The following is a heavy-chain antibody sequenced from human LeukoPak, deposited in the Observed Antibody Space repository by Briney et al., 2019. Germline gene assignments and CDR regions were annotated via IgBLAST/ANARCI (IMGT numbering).Heavy chain of an antibody. Sequence: GGSLTLSCAASGFTFSSYDMTWVRHAPGKGLGWVLSSCGSGDTTYYADSVRGSFTISRNNSKTTLYLQIHFLRADHTAVYYCAKGLSAVTTRPDDTLDIWGLGTMVIVSS. CDR2: SCGSGDTT. D-gene: IGHD4-17*01. J-gene: IGHJ3*02. V-gene: IGHV3-23*01. CDR3: AKGLSAVTTRPDDTLDI. CDR1: GFTFSSYD.